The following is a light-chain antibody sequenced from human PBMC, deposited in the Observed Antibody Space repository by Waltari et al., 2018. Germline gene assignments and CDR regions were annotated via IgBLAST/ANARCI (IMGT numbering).Light chain of an antibody. V-gene: IGLV3-25*03. CDR2: RNT. CDR3: QSADDSGDHVL. CDR1: ECADKY. J-gene: IGLJ2*01. Sequence: SPGLTQPPSVSVSPGQTAIITCSGDECADKYIYLFQQKSGQAPVVVIRRNTGRPSGIPERFSASDSGTTGTLVISGVQAEDEAEYYCQSADDSGDHVLFGGGTKLTVL.